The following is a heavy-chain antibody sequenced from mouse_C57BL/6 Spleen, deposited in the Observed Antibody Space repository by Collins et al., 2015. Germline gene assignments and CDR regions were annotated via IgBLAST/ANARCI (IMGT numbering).Heavy chain of an antibody. D-gene: IGHD1-2*01. CDR2: INTYTGEP. V-gene: IGHV9-3-1*01. J-gene: IGHJ1*01. CDR1: GYTFTNYG. Sequence: QIQLVQSGPELKKPGETVKISCKASGYTFTNYGMNWVKQAPGKGLKWMGWINTYTGEPTYADDFKGRFAFSLETSASTAYLQINNLKNEDTATYFCASGRITTATGWYFDVWGAGTTVTVSS. CDR3: ASGRITTATGWYFDV.